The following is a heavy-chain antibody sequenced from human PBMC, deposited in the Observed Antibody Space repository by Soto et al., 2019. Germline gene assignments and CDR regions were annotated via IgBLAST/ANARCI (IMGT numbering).Heavy chain of an antibody. D-gene: IGHD2-8*01. CDR2: IYPSPGST. J-gene: IGHJ6*02. CDR3: VRSDCPIANGFARYFYTMDV. Sequence: ASVKVSCKAFGYTFGSHYVQWVRQAPGPALEWMGIIYPSPGSTRYAEKFEGRVTMTRDMLKSTVYMAMRSVRSEATAPYCCVRSDCPIANGFARYFYTMDVWVHWTTVTV. CDR1: GYTFGSHY. V-gene: IGHV1-46*01.